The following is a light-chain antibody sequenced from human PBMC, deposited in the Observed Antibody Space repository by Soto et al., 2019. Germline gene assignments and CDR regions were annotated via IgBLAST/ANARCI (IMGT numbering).Light chain of an antibody. CDR1: QSVSSSY. CDR3: QQYGSSPFT. J-gene: IGKJ3*01. Sequence: EIVMTQSPATLSVSPGERATLSCRASQSVSSSYLAWYQQKPGQAPRLLIYGASSRATGIPDRFSGSGSGTDFTLTISRLEPEDFAVYYCQQYGSSPFTFGPGNKGDIK. V-gene: IGKV3-20*01. CDR2: GAS.